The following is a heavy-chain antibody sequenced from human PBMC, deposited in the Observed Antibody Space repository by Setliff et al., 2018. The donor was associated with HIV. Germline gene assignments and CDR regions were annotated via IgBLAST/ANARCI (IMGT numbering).Heavy chain of an antibody. CDR1: GYTFSRYA. CDR2: INAGNGNT. Sequence: ASVKVSCKASGYTFSRYAMHWVRQAPGQRLEWMGWINAGNGNTKYSQKFQGRVSIARDTSASTAYMGLSSLRSEDTAVYYCARVQTMAVAGTQYYYMDVWGKGTTVTVSS. D-gene: IGHD6-19*01. CDR3: ARVQTMAVAGTQYYYMDV. J-gene: IGHJ6*03. V-gene: IGHV1-3*01.